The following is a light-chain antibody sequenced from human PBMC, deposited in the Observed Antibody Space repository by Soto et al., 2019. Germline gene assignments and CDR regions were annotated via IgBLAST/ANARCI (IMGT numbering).Light chain of an antibody. CDR2: DAS. Sequence: EILWTQSRAILSLSLEERATLSFTASQSISRSLAWYQQKPGKAPRLLISDASTRATGIPARFSGSGSGTEFTLTISSLQPEDFATXSXXXXXXXXXXFXQGTKVDIK. CDR3: XXXXXXXXX. V-gene: IGKV3-15*01. J-gene: IGKJ1*01. CDR1: QSISRS.